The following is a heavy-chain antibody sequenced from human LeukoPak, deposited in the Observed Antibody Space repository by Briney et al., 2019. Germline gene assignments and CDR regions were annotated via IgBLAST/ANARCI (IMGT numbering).Heavy chain of an antibody. D-gene: IGHD3/OR15-3a*01. CDR3: ARPTWTNYMDV. Sequence: GGSLRLSCAASGFTFSSYAMSWVRQAPGKGLEWVSAISGSGGSTYYADSVKGRFTISRDNAKNSVSLQMNSLRAEDTAVYFCARPTWTNYMDVWGKGTAVTISS. CDR2: ISGSGGST. V-gene: IGHV3-23*01. J-gene: IGHJ6*03. CDR1: GFTFSSYA.